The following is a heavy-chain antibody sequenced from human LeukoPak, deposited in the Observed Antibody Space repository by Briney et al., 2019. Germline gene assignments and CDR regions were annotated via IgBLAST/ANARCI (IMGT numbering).Heavy chain of an antibody. Sequence: SETLSLICSVSGGSLSGHYWSWFRQPPGKGLQRIGYFYYSGSTNYHPSLKSRVTISVDTSKNQFSLKVNSVTSADTAVYYCARGEGERYYVNFFDYWGHGNFVTVSS. CDR1: GGSLSGHY. V-gene: IGHV4-59*11. D-gene: IGHD1-26*01. J-gene: IGHJ4*01. CDR3: ARGEGERYYVNFFDY. CDR2: FYYSGST.